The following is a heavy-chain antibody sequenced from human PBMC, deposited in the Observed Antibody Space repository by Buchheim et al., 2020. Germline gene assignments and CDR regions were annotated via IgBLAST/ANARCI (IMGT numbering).Heavy chain of an antibody. CDR1: GFTFSSYS. V-gene: IGHV3-21*01. J-gene: IGHJ4*02. CDR2: ISSSSSYI. Sequence: EVQLVESGGGLVKPGGSLRLSCAASGFTFSSYSMNWVRQAPGKGLEWVSSISSSSSYIYYADSVKGRFTISRDNAKNSLYLQMNSLRAEDTAVYYCARGLPFTMVQGVIINLDYWGQGTL. D-gene: IGHD3-10*01. CDR3: ARGLPFTMVQGVIINLDY.